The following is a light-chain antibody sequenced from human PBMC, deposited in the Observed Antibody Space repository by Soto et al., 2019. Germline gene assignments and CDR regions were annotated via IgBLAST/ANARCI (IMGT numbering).Light chain of an antibody. CDR1: SHDIGAYDY. J-gene: IGLJ1*01. V-gene: IGLV2-14*03. CDR2: NDN. CDR3: GSWDDSLNGQV. Sequence: QSVLTQPTSVSGSAGQSITISCTGNSHDIGAYDYVSWYQQHPGKAPKVLIFNDNRRPSGVPGRFSGSKSGTSASLAISGLQSEDEAEYFCGSWDDSLNGQVFGTGTNVTVL.